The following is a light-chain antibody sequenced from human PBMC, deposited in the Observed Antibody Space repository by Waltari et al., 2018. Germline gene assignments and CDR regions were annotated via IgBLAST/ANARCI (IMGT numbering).Light chain of an antibody. CDR2: KDS. Sequence: SYVLTQPPSVSVAPGEAARITCAGNNIGSKSVTWYYQRPGQAPVLVVYKDSDRHSGIREVFCGSSSANTATLTISRVEAADGAEYYCQVWADNSDHVVFGGGTKLTVL. V-gene: IGLV3-21*02. CDR3: QVWADNSDHVV. CDR1: NIGSKS. J-gene: IGLJ2*01.